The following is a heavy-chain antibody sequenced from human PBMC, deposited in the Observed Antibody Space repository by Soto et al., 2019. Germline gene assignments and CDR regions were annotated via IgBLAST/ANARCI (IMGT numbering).Heavy chain of an antibody. Sequence: SETLSLTCTVSGGSISSSSYYWGWIRQPPGKGLEWIGSIYYSGSTYYNPSLKSRVTISVDTSKNQFSLKLSSVTAADTAVYYCASDPRLHTVTTFFQSFYTFDPWGQGTLVTVSS. D-gene: IGHD4-17*01. CDR3: ASDPRLHTVTTFFQSFYTFDP. J-gene: IGHJ5*02. CDR1: GGSISSSSYY. CDR2: IYYSGST. V-gene: IGHV4-39*01.